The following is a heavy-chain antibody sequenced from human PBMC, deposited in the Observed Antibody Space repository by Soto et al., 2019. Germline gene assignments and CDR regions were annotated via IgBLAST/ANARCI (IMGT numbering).Heavy chain of an antibody. Sequence: GGSLRLSCAASGFTFDDYAMHWVRQAPGKGLEWVSGISWNSGSIGYADSVKGRFTISRDNAKNSLYLQMNSLRAEDTALYYCAKERLLLHQTALFDYWGQGTLVTVSS. J-gene: IGHJ4*02. V-gene: IGHV3-9*01. CDR3: AKERLLLHQTALFDY. D-gene: IGHD2-15*01. CDR1: GFTFDDYA. CDR2: ISWNSGSI.